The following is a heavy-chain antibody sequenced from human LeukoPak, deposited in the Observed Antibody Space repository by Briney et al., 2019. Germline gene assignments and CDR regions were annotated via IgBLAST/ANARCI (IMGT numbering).Heavy chain of an antibody. D-gene: IGHD6-19*01. CDR2: IYYSGST. V-gene: IGHV4-39*01. CDR1: GGSISSSSYY. Sequence: SETLSLTCTVSGGSISSSSYYWGWLRQPPGKGLEWIGSIYYSGSTYYNPSLKSRVTISVDTSKNQFSLKLSSVTAADTAVYYCARVPSQWLSPYYFDYWGQGTLVTVSS. J-gene: IGHJ4*02. CDR3: ARVPSQWLSPYYFDY.